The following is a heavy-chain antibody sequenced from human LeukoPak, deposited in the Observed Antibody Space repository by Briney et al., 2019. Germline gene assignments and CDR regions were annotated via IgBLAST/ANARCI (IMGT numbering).Heavy chain of an antibody. D-gene: IGHD3-22*01. V-gene: IGHV3-74*01. CDR2: INSDGSST. CDR1: GFTFSSYW. Sequence: GGSLRLSCAAPGFTFSSYWMHWVRQAPGKGLVWVSRINSDGSSTSYADSVKGRFTISRDNAKNTLYLQMNSPRAEDTAVYYCAKDMYYDSSGPVFDYWGQGTLVTVSS. J-gene: IGHJ4*02. CDR3: AKDMYYDSSGPVFDY.